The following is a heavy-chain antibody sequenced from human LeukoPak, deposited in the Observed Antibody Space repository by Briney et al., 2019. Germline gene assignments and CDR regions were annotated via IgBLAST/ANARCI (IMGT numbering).Heavy chain of an antibody. Sequence: GRSLRLSCAAPGFTFSSYGMHWVRPAPGKGPEWVAVISYDGSNKYYADSVKGRFTISRDNSKNTLYLQMNSLRAEDTAVYYCAKERRGVRTDYWGQGTLVTVSS. CDR2: ISYDGSNK. J-gene: IGHJ4*02. V-gene: IGHV3-30*18. CDR3: AKERRGVRTDY. CDR1: GFTFSSYG.